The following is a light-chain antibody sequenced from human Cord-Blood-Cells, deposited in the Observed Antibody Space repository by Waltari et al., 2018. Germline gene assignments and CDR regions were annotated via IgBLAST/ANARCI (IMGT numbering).Light chain of an antibody. J-gene: IGKJ1*01. CDR2: NVS. Sequence: DVVMTQSPLSLPVTLGQPASISCRSSQSLVNSDGNTYLNWFHKRPGQSPRRLIYNVSNRDSGVPDRFSGSGSGTDFTLKISRVEAEDVGVYYCMQGTHWPWTVGQGTKVEIK. V-gene: IGKV2-30*01. CDR1: QSLVNSDGNTY. CDR3: MQGTHWPWT.